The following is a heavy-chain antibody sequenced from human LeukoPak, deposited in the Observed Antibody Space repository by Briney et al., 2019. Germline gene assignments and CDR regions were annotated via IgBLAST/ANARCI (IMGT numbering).Heavy chain of an antibody. Sequence: SETLSLTCAVYGGSFSGYYWSWIRQPPGKGLEWIGEINHSGSTNYNPSLKSRVTISVDTSKNQFSLKLSPVTAADTAVYYCARGLRGYSSSWYYWGQGTLVTVSS. D-gene: IGHD6-13*01. V-gene: IGHV4-34*01. CDR2: INHSGST. J-gene: IGHJ4*02. CDR3: ARGLRGYSSSWYY. CDR1: GGSFSGYY.